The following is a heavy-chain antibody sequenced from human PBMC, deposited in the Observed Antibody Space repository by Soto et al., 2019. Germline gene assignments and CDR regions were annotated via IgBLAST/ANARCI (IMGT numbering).Heavy chain of an antibody. J-gene: IGHJ4*02. CDR1: GYTFTSYG. CDR2: ISAYNGNT. CDR3: AVDTNSSGWSSQYYFDY. Sequence: VSVKVSCKSSGYTFTSYGISWVRQAPGQGLEWMGWISAYNGNTNYAQKLQGRVTMTTDTSTSTAYMELRSLRSDDTAVYYCAVDTNSSGWSSQYYFDYWGQGTLVTVSS. V-gene: IGHV1-18*01. D-gene: IGHD6-19*01.